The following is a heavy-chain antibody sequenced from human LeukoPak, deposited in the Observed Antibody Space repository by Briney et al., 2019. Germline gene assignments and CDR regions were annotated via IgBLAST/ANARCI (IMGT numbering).Heavy chain of an antibody. Sequence: PSETLSLTCTVSGGSISPYYWSWIRQTPGKGLEWIGYILYSGTTTNYNPSLKSRVTISVDTSKNQFSLKLSSVTAADTAVYYCAGVGDWNDLVYWGQGTLVTVS. D-gene: IGHD1-1*01. CDR1: GGSISPYY. CDR2: ILYSGTTT. CDR3: AGVGDWNDLVY. J-gene: IGHJ4*02. V-gene: IGHV4-59*01.